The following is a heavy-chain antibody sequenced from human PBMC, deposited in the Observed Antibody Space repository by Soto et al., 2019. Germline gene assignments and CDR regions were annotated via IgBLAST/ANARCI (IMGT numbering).Heavy chain of an antibody. CDR2: ISYDGSNK. D-gene: IGHD1-1*01. CDR1: GFTFSSYA. Sequence: QVQLVESGGGVVQPGRSLRLSCAASGFTFSSYAMHWVRQAPGKGLVWVAVISYDGSNKYYADSVKGRFTISRDNSKNTLYLQMNSLRAEDTAVYYCARAPGGTHSYYYGMDVWGQGTTVTVSS. V-gene: IGHV3-30-3*01. CDR3: ARAPGGTHSYYYGMDV. J-gene: IGHJ6*02.